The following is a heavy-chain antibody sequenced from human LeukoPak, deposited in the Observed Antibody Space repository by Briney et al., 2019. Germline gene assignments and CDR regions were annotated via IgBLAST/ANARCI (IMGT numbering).Heavy chain of an antibody. CDR3: ARAPPHSSGWYGRGHWFDP. CDR1: GVSFSGYY. D-gene: IGHD6-19*01. Sequence: PSETLSLTCAVSGVSFSGYYWSWIRQPPGKGLEWIGKINHSGSTNYNPSPKSRVTRSVDTSKIQFSLKRSSVTAADTAVYYCARAPPHSSGWYGRGHWFDPWGQGTLVTVSS. CDR2: INHSGST. J-gene: IGHJ5*02. V-gene: IGHV4-34*01.